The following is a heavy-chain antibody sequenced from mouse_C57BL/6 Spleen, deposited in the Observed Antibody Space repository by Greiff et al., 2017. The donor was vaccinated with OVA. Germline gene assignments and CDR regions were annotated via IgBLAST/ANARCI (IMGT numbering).Heavy chain of an antibody. D-gene: IGHD2-3*01. CDR1: GYAFSSYW. J-gene: IGHJ3*01. V-gene: IGHV1-80*01. Sequence: VQLQQSGAELVKPGASVKISCKASGYAFSSYWMNWVKQRTGKGLEWIGQIYPGDGDTNYNGKFKGKATLTADKSSSTAYMQLSSLTSEDSAVYFCARKDGYTFAYWGQGTLVTVSA. CDR2: IYPGDGDT. CDR3: ARKDGYTFAY.